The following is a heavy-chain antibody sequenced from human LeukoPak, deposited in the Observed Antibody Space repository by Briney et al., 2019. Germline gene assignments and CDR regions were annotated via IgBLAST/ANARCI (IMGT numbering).Heavy chain of an antibody. V-gene: IGHV3-30*18. D-gene: IGHD3-9*01. CDR2: ISYDGSNK. Sequence: GRSLRLSCAASGFTFSSYGMHWVRQAPGKGLGGGAVISYDGSNKYYAASVKGRFTISRDNSKNTLYLQMNSLRAEDTAVYYCAKEGSSGYYDILTGYYLYAYFDYWGQGTLVTVSS. CDR1: GFTFSSYG. CDR3: AKEGSSGYYDILTGYYLYAYFDY. J-gene: IGHJ4*02.